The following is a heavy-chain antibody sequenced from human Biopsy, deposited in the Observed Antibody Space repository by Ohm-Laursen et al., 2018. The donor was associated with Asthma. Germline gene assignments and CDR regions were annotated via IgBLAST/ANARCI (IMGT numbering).Heavy chain of an antibody. V-gene: IGHV3-30*18. CDR1: GFTFSRYG. Sequence: SLRLSCAASGFTFSRYGMHWVRQAPGKGLEWVAVISSDGTRKYYADSVKGRFNISRDDSKNTLHLQMNSLRAEDTAVYYCAKESGSNYAFDIWGKGTMVTASS. D-gene: IGHD1-1*01. CDR3: AKESGSNYAFDI. J-gene: IGHJ3*02. CDR2: ISSDGTRK.